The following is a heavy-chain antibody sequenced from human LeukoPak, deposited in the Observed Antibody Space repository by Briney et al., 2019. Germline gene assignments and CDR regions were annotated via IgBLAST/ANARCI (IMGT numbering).Heavy chain of an antibody. CDR2: ISWNSGSI. D-gene: IGHD3-10*01. CDR3: AKDTRSSATGAFDI. V-gene: IGHV3-9*03. Sequence: GRSLRLSCAASGFTFDDYVMHWVRQAPGKGLEWVSGISWNSGSIGYADSVKGRFTISRDNAKNSLYLQMNSLRAEDMALYYCAKDTRSSATGAFDIWGQGTMVTVSS. J-gene: IGHJ3*02. CDR1: GFTFDDYV.